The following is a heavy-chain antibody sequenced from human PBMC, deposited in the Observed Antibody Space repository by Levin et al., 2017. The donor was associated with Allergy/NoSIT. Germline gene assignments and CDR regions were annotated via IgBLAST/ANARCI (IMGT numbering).Heavy chain of an antibody. J-gene: IGHJ4*02. CDR1: GGSISSGGYY. V-gene: IGHV4-31*03. Sequence: KASETLSLTCTVSGGSISSGGYYWSWIRQHPGKGLEWIGYIYYSGTTYYNPSLLSRVTISLDTSKNQFSLKLRSVTAADTAVYYCARDPNSGYGGFDYWGQGTLVTVSS. CDR2: IYYSGTT. D-gene: IGHD5-12*01. CDR3: ARDPNSGYGGFDY.